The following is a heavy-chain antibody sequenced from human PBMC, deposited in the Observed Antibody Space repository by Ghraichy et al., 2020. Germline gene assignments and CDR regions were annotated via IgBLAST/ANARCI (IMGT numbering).Heavy chain of an antibody. D-gene: IGHD2-21*01. J-gene: IGHJ6*03. V-gene: IGHV4-34*01. CDR2: INHSGST. CDR1: GGSFSGYY. CDR3: ARVSLVCGGDCYLRGYYYYYMDV. Sequence: SETLSLTCAVYGGSFSGYYWSWIRQPPGKGLEWIGEINHSGSTNYNPSLKSRVTISVDTSKNQFSLKLSSVTAADTAVYYCARVSLVCGGDCYLRGYYYYYMDVWGKGTTVTVSS.